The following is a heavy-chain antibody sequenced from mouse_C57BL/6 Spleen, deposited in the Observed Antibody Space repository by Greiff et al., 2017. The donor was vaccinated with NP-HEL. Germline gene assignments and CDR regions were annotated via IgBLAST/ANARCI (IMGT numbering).Heavy chain of an antibody. Sequence: VQLQQSGGGLVKPGGSLKLSCAASGFTFSDYGMHWVRQAPEKGLEWVAYISSGSSTIYYADTVKGRFTISRDNAKNTLFLQMTSLRSEDTAMYYCARPFYYSNYDYYAMDYWGQGTTVTVSS. D-gene: IGHD2-5*01. CDR2: ISSGSSTI. CDR3: ARPFYYSNYDYYAMDY. CDR1: GFTFSDYG. V-gene: IGHV5-17*01. J-gene: IGHJ4*01.